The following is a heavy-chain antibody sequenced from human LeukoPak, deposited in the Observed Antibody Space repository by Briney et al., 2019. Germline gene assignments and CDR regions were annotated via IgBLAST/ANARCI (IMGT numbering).Heavy chain of an antibody. V-gene: IGHV3-53*01. CDR3: ARGPPLSKYYFDY. Sequence: GGSLRLSCAASGFTVSSNYMSWVRQAPGKGLEWVSVIYSGGDTYYADSVKGRFTISSDKSKNTLYLQMNSLRAEDTALYYCARGPPLSKYYFDYWGQGTLVTVSS. CDR1: GFTVSSNY. D-gene: IGHD2/OR15-2a*01. CDR2: IYSGGDT. J-gene: IGHJ4*02.